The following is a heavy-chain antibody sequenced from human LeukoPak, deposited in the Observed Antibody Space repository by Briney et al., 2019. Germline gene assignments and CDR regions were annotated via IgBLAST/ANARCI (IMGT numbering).Heavy chain of an antibody. CDR2: ISTSSSYM. D-gene: IGHD2-15*01. CDR3: ARGADGVSSNSRGWFDP. V-gene: IGHV3-21*01. J-gene: IGHJ5*02. CDR1: GFTFSSYA. Sequence: GGSLRLSCAASGFTFSSYAMSWVRQAPGKGLEWVSSISTSSSYMYYADSVKGRFTISRDNARNSLYLQMNTLRAEDTAVYSCARGADGVSSNSRGWFDPWGQGTLVTVSS.